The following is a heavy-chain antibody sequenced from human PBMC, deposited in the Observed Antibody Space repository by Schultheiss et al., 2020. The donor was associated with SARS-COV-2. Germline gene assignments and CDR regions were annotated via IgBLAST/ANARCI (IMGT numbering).Heavy chain of an antibody. J-gene: IGHJ4*02. CDR1: GYTFTNYG. V-gene: IGHV1-18*04. D-gene: IGHD3-22*01. CDR3: ARVTRESSGKPLY. Sequence: ASVKVSCKAFGYTFTNYGVSWVRQAPGQGLEWVGWISAYNGNTNYAQKFQGRVTMTTDTSTSTAYMEVRSLRSDDTAVYYCARVTRESSGKPLYWGQGTLVTVSS. CDR2: ISAYNGNT.